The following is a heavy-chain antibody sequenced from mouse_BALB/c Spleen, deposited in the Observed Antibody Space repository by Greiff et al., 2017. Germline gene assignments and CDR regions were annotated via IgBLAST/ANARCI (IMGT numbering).Heavy chain of an antibody. J-gene: IGHJ3*01. D-gene: IGHD3-2*01. CDR2: INPSNGRT. V-gene: IGHV1S81*02. CDR3: ARGGVDSSGYVWFAY. CDR1: GYTFTSYW. Sequence: QVQLQQPGAELVKPGASVKLSCKASGYTFTSYWMHWVKQRPGQGLEWIGEINPSNGRTNYNEKFKSKATLTVDKSSSTAYMQLSSLTSEDSAVYYCARGGVDSSGYVWFAYWGQGTLVTVSA.